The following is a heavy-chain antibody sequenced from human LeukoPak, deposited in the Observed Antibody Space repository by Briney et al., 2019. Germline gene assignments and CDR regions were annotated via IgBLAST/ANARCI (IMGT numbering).Heavy chain of an antibody. Sequence: GGSLRLSCAASGFPFSSYSMNWVRQAPGKGLEWFSHISGSSSTIYYADSVKGRFTISRDDAKTSLYLQMNSLRDEDTAVYYCARSYCSGGGCYQYAYWGQGTLVTVSS. J-gene: IGHJ4*02. CDR3: ARSYCSGGGCYQYAY. CDR2: ISGSSSTI. V-gene: IGHV3-48*02. CDR1: GFPFSSYS. D-gene: IGHD2-15*01.